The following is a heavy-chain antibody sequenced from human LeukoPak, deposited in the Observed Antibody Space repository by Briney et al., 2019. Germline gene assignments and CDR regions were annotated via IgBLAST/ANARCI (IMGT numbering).Heavy chain of an antibody. V-gene: IGHV1-3*01. D-gene: IGHD3-9*01. Sequence: ASVKVSCKASGYTFTNYAIHWVRQAPGQRLEWMGWINVGNGNTRYSQKLQGRVTMTTDTSTSTAYMELRSLRSDDTAVYYCARGSWRYFDSDAFDIWGQGTMVTVSS. CDR3: ARGSWRYFDSDAFDI. CDR2: INVGNGNT. CDR1: GYTFTNYA. J-gene: IGHJ3*02.